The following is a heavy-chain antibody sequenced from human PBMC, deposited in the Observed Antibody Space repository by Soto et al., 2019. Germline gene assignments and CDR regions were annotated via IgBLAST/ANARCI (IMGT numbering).Heavy chain of an antibody. CDR2: IYYSGST. D-gene: IGHD6-13*01. V-gene: IGHV4-39*01. J-gene: IGHJ3*02. CDR1: GFTFSSYS. CDR3: ARRVAAAGTDYDAFDI. Sequence: VKLLESGGGLVQPGGSLRLSCAASGFTFSSYSMSWVRQAPGKGLEWIGSIYYSGSTYYNPSLKSRVTISVDTSKNQFSLKLSSVTAADTAVYYCARRVAAAGTDYDAFDIWGQGTMVTVSS.